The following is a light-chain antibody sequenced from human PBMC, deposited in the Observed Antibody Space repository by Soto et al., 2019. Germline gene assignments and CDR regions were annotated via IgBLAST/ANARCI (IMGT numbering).Light chain of an antibody. CDR1: QNISSSY. J-gene: IGKJ5*01. Sequence: DIVLTQSPGALSLSPGERVALSCRTSQNISSSYLAWYQQKPGQPPRLLIYGISSRANGIPDRFSGSGSGTDFTLTISRLEPEDYAVYYCQQYDISPPITFGQGTRLDIK. V-gene: IGKV3-20*01. CDR2: GIS. CDR3: QQYDISPPIT.